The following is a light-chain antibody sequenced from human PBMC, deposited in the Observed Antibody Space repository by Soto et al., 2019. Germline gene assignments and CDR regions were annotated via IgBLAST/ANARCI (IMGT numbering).Light chain of an antibody. CDR1: QPITSRY. Sequence: IVLTQSPGTLSLSPGERATLSCRASQPITSRYLAWYQHQPGQAPRLLIYRTFARAPGIPDRFSGGGSGTDFTLTISRLEREDFAVHYCQQYDTSPPTFGQGTRLEIX. CDR2: RTF. J-gene: IGKJ5*01. CDR3: QQYDTSPPT. V-gene: IGKV3-20*01.